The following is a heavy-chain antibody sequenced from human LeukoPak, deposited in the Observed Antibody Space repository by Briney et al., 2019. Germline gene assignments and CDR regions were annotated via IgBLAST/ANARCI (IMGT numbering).Heavy chain of an antibody. CDR1: GDSVSNNNAA. J-gene: IGHJ4*02. CDR3: ARLEAVAGYFDY. D-gene: IGHD6-19*01. CDR2: TYYRSKWSN. V-gene: IGHV6-1*01. Sequence: SQTLSLTCAISGDSVSNNNAAWSWIRQSPSRGLEWLGRTYYRSKWSNDYAVSVKSRITINPDTSKNQFSLQLNSVTPEDTAVYYCARLEAVAGYFDYWGQGTLVTVSS.